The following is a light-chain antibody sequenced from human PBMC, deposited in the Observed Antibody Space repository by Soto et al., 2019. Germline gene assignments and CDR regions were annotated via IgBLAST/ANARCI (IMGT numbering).Light chain of an antibody. CDR1: QIIGTW. J-gene: IGKJ4*01. CDR3: QQYNTYPLT. Sequence: DIQMTQSPSTLSASVGDRVTITCRASQIIGTWLAWYQQKPGKAPKLQIYDASNLETGVPSRFSGSRSGTEFTLTISSLQPDDLATYYCQQYNTYPLTFGGGTKVELK. V-gene: IGKV1-5*01. CDR2: DAS.